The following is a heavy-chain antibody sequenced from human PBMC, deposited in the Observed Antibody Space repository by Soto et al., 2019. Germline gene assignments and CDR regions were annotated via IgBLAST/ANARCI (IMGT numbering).Heavy chain of an antibody. CDR1: GGSFRGYY. Sequence: PSETLSLTCAVYGGSFRGYYWSWIRQPPGKGLEWIGEINHSGSTNYNPSLKSRVTISVDTSKNQFSLKLSSVTAAVTAVYYCARRAGSSAGYGYWGQGALVTVSS. CDR3: ARRAGSSAGYGY. V-gene: IGHV4-34*01. J-gene: IGHJ4*02. D-gene: IGHD6-6*01. CDR2: INHSGST.